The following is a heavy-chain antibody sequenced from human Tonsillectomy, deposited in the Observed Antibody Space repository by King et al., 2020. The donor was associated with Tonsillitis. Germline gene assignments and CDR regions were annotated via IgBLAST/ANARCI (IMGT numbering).Heavy chain of an antibody. CDR2: ISYDGSNK. J-gene: IGHJ2*01. D-gene: IGHD4-17*01. CDR3: AKELDYGDPHSGSFDL. Sequence: QLVQSGGGVVQPGRSLRLSCAASGFTFSSYGMHWVRQAPGKGLEWVAVISYDGSNKYYADSVKGRFTISRDNSKNTLYLQMNSLRAEDTAVYYCAKELDYGDPHSGSFDLWGRGTLVTVSS. CDR1: GFTFSSYG. V-gene: IGHV3-30*18.